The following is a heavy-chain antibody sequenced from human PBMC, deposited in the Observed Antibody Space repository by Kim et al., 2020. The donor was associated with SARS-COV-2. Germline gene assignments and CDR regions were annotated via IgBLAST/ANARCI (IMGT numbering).Heavy chain of an antibody. D-gene: IGHD2-8*02. V-gene: IGHV3-15*01. CDR3: TTEVCTGDTYSVKNAFEL. CDR1: GFNFRNAW. CDR2: IKSKIHGEKI. J-gene: IGHJ3*01. Sequence: GGSLRLSCAASGFNFRNAWMTWVRQAPGKGLEWVGRIKSKIHGEKIDYAAPVKGRFTVSRDDSKNTVFLQMNSLKSEDTGIYYCTTEVCTGDTYSVKNAFELWGRGTTVTVSS.